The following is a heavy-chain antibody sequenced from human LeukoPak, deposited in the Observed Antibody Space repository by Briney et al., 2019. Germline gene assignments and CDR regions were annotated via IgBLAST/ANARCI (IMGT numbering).Heavy chain of an antibody. J-gene: IGHJ5*02. CDR2: INPSGSST. CDR1: GYTFTSYY. CDR3: ARTYYYDSGSDNWFDP. Sequence: GASVKVSCKASGYTFTSYYMHWVRQAPGQGLEWMGLINPSGSSTSYAQKFQGRLSLTRDMSTSTDYMELSSLRSEDTAVYYCARTYYYDSGSDNWFDPWGQGTLVTVSS. V-gene: IGHV1-46*01. D-gene: IGHD3-10*01.